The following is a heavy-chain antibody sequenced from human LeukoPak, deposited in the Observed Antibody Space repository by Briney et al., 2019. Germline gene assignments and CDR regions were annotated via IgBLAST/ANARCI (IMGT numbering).Heavy chain of an antibody. D-gene: IGHD6-25*01. CDR3: ARVRVKEQRLTYFDY. CDR1: GYSFTSYG. CDR2: ISAYNGNT. J-gene: IGHJ4*02. Sequence: ASVKVSCKTSGYSFTSYGFSWVRQAPGQGLEWMGWISAYNGNTNYAQKLQGRVTMTTDTSTSTAYMELRSLRSDDTAVYYCARVRVKEQRLTYFDYWGQGTLVTVSS. V-gene: IGHV1-18*01.